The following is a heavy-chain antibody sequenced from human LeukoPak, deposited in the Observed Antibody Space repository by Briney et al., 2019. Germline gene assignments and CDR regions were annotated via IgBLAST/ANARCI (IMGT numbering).Heavy chain of an antibody. D-gene: IGHD3-3*01. Sequence: PGGSLRLSCAASGFTFDDYGLSWVRQAPGKGLEWVSGINWNGGSTGYADSVEGRFTISRDNAKNSLYLQMNSLRAEDTALYYCARGELRFLEWLFPLDYWGQGTLVTVSS. CDR1: GFTFDDYG. CDR2: INWNGGST. CDR3: ARGELRFLEWLFPLDY. J-gene: IGHJ4*02. V-gene: IGHV3-20*04.